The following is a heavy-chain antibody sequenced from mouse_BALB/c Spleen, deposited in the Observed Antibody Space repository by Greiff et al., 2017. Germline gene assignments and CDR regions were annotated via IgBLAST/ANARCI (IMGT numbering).Heavy chain of an antibody. CDR3: ARGGLYGAPLDY. CDR2: ISSGSSTI. D-gene: IGHD1-1*02. CDR1: GFTFSSFG. Sequence: EVKLVESGGGLVQPGGSRKLSCAASGFTFSSFGMHWVRQAPEKGLEWVAYISSGSSTIYYADTVKGRFTISRDNPKNTLFLQMTSLRSEDTAMYYCARGGLYGAPLDYWGQGTTLTVSS. V-gene: IGHV5-17*02. J-gene: IGHJ2*01.